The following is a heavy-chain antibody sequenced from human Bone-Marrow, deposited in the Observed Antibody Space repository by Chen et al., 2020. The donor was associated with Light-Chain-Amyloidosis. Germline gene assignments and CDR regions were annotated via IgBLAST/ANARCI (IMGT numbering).Heavy chain of an antibody. CDR2: IYPDDSDA. D-gene: IGHD5-12*01. CDR3: ARRRDGYNFDY. Sequence: EVQLEQSGPEVKKPGESLKISGKGSGYTFPNYWIGWLRQMPGKGLEWMGVIYPDDSDARYSPSFEGQVTISADKSITTAYLQWRSLKASDTAMYYCARRRDGYNFDYCGQGTLVTVSS. V-gene: IGHV5-51*01. CDR1: GYTFPNYW. J-gene: IGHJ4*02.